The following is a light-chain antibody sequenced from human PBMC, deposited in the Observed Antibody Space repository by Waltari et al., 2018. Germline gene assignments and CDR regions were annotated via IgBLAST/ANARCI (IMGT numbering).Light chain of an antibody. CDR2: WAS. V-gene: IGKV4-1*01. CDR3: QQCYSFPYT. J-gene: IGKJ2*01. Sequence: DIVMTQSPDSLAVSLGERATIHCKSSQRVLSSSNDKNYLVWYQQKPGQPPKLLISWASTRESGVPDRFSGSGSGTDFTLTISSLQAEDVAVYYCQQCYSFPYTFGQGTKLEIK. CDR1: QRVLSSSNDKNY.